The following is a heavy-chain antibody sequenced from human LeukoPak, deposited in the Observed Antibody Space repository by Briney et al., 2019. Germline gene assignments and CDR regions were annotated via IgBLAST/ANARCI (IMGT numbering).Heavy chain of an antibody. V-gene: IGHV3-30-3*01. D-gene: IGHD3-3*01. Sequence: GRSLRLSCAAFGFTFSTYTIHWVRQAPGKGLEWVARISFDGTDKTYVDSVQGRFSLSRDNSKNTVYLQMNSLRPDDTAIYYCARDYMSGGTGFWDYWGQGTLVTVSS. CDR2: ISFDGTDK. CDR3: ARDYMSGGTGFWDY. J-gene: IGHJ4*02. CDR1: GFTFSTYT.